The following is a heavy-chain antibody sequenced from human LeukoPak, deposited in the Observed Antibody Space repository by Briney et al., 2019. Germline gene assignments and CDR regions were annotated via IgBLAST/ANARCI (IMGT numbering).Heavy chain of an antibody. D-gene: IGHD6-13*01. CDR3: AKDAGYYYYMDV. CDR2: IRYDGSDT. J-gene: IGHJ6*03. Sequence: GGSLRLSCAASGFTFSTFGMHWVRQAPGKGLEWVAFIRYDGSDTYYADSVKGRFSISRDNSKNTLYLQMNSLRVEDTAVYHCAKDAGYYYYMDVWGKGTTVTVSS. CDR1: GFTFSTFG. V-gene: IGHV3-30*02.